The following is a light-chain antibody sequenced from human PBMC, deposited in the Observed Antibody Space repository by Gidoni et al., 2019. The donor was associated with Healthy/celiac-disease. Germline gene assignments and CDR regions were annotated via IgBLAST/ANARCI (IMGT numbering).Light chain of an antibody. V-gene: IGLV1-51*01. CDR1: SSNIGNNY. CDR3: GTWDSSLSAVV. Sequence: QTVLTQPPPVSAAPGQKGTISCSGSSSNIGNNYVSWYQQLPGTAPKLLIYDNNKRPSGIPDRFSGSKSGTSATLGITGLQTGDEADYYCGTWDSSLSAVVFGGGTKLTVL. J-gene: IGLJ2*01. CDR2: DNN.